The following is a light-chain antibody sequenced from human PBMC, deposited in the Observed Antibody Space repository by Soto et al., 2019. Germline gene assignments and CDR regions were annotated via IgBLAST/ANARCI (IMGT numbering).Light chain of an antibody. J-gene: IGKJ1*01. Sequence: EIVVTQSPATLSLSPGERATLSCRASQSVSKYLAWYRQKPGQAPRLLIYDASSRATGIPARFSGSGSGTDFTLTISSLEPEDFAVYYCQQRSNWPPTFGQGTKVDIK. CDR3: QQRSNWPPT. CDR2: DAS. V-gene: IGKV3-11*01. CDR1: QSVSKY.